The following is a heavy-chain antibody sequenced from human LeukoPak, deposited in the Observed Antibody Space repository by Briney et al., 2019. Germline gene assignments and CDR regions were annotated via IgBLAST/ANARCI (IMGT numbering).Heavy chain of an antibody. V-gene: IGHV3-30*01. CDR3: ARISSSPIDY. D-gene: IGHD6-6*01. CDR2: ISYDGSNK. CDR1: GFTFSSYA. Sequence: GGSLRLSCAASGFTFSSYAMRWVRQAPGKGLEWVAVISYDGSNKYYADSVKGRFTISRDNSKNTLYLQMNSLRAEDTAVYYCARISSSPIDYWGQGTLVTVSS. J-gene: IGHJ4*02.